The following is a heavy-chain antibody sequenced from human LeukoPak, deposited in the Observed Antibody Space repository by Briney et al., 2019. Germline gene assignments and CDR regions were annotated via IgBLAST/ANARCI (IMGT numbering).Heavy chain of an antibody. CDR3: ARDCSGADCYSGNAFDI. CDR1: GYTLTGYY. D-gene: IGHD2-15*01. Sequence: ASVKVSCKPSGYTLTGYYLHWVRQAPGQGPEWMGWINPSDGDTKSARKFQGRVTMTRDTSISTAYLELSRLTSDDTAIYYCARDCSGADCYSGNAFDIWGQGTMVTVSS. V-gene: IGHV1-2*02. CDR2: INPSDGDT. J-gene: IGHJ3*02.